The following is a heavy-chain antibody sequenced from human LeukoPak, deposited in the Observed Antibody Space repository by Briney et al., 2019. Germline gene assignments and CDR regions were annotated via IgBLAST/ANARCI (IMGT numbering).Heavy chain of an antibody. V-gene: IGHV4-38-2*02. J-gene: IGHJ5*02. Sequence: SETLSLTCTVSGYSISNGYNWGWVRQPPGKGLECIGSISHTASTYYNPSLESRVTISLDTSNNQFSLELSSVTAADTAVYYCARTYINFSNYFDPWGQGSLVTVSS. CDR1: GYSISNGYN. CDR3: ARTYINFSNYFDP. D-gene: IGHD4-11*01. CDR2: ISHTAST.